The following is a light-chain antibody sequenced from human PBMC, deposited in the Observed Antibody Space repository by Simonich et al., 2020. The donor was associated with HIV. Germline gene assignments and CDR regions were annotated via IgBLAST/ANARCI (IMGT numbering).Light chain of an antibody. CDR2: LGS. V-gene: IGKV2-28*01. J-gene: IGKJ1*01. Sequence: DIVMTQSPLSLPVPPGEPASISCKSSQRLLHINAYNYLYWYLQKPGQSPQLLIYLGSNRASGVPDRFSGSGSGTDFTLKITRVEAEDVGVYYCMQALQTPWTFGQGTKVEIK. CDR3: MQALQTPWT. CDR1: QRLLHINAYNY.